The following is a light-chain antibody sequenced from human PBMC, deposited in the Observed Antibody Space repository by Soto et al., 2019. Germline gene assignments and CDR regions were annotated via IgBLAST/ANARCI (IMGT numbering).Light chain of an antibody. J-gene: IGKJ1*01. CDR1: QSVSSNY. V-gene: IGKV3-20*01. Sequence: EIVLTQSPGTLSLSPGERATLSCRASQSVSSNYLAWCQQKPGQAPRLLIYAASTRATGIPDRFSGNGSGKDFTLTISRLEPEDFAVYYCQQYGNSPWTFGQGTKVEI. CDR2: AAS. CDR3: QQYGNSPWT.